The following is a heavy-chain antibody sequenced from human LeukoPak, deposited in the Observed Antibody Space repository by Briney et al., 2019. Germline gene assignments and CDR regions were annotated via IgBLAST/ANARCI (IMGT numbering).Heavy chain of an antibody. D-gene: IGHD3-16*01. CDR2: IYYSGST. Sequence: SETLSLTCTVSGGSISSYYWSWTRQPPGKGLEWIGYIYYSGSTNYNPSLKSRVTISVDTSKNQFSLKLSSVTAADTAVYYCARAWGPGGHFDYWGQGTLVTVSS. J-gene: IGHJ4*02. CDR3: ARAWGPGGHFDY. V-gene: IGHV4-59*01. CDR1: GGSISSYY.